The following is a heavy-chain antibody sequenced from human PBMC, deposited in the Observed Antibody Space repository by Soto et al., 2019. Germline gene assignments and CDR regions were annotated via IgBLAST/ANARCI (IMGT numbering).Heavy chain of an antibody. D-gene: IGHD1-20*01. J-gene: IGHJ4*02. CDR3: ARATCNWNHEY. V-gene: IGHV3-21*01. CDR1: GFPLEKYG. Sequence: PGGSLRLSCAVSGFPLEKYGMNWVRQAPGKGLEWVSSTSFSGDYIYYADSVKGRFTISRDNARNSLYLQVNRLGVDDKALYFCARATCNWNHEYWGQGTQVTVS. CDR2: TSFSGDYI.